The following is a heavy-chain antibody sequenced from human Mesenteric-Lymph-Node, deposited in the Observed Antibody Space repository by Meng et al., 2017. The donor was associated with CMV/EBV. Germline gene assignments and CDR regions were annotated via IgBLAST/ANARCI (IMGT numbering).Heavy chain of an antibody. CDR2: ISPDGSST. CDR3: VRDEQFFENYYVMDV. Sequence: GESLKISCAASGFSFSDYWMHWVRQSAGEGLVWVSRISPDGSSTRYEDSVKGRFTISRDNAKSTLYLHMSSLRVEDTALYFCVRDEQFFENYYVMDVWGPGTTVTVSS. CDR1: GFSFSDYW. V-gene: IGHV3-74*01. D-gene: IGHD1/OR15-1a*01. J-gene: IGHJ6*02.